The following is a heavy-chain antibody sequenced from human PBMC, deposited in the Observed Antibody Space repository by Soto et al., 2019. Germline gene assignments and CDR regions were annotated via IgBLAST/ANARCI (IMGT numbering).Heavy chain of an antibody. J-gene: IGHJ4*02. Sequence: PSETLSLTCTVSGDSISNYYWSWIRQAPGKGLEWIGFIYHSGNTNYNPSLKSRVTMSIDTSKSQFSLKLNSVTAADTAVYYCAGEHDIIAAGPFDYWGQGTLVTVSS. CDR2: IYHSGNT. CDR3: AGEHDIIAAGPFDY. D-gene: IGHD6-6*01. CDR1: GDSISNYY. V-gene: IGHV4-59*01.